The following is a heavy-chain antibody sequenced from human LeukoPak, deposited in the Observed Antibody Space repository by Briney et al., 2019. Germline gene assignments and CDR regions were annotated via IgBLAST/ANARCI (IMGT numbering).Heavy chain of an antibody. CDR1: GFTFSSCT. CDR3: VKNWGEGSFDAFDV. J-gene: IGHJ3*01. CDR2: ITSNGGST. V-gene: IGHV3-64D*06. D-gene: IGHD2-15*01. Sequence: GGSLRLSCSASGFTFSSCTMHWVRQAPGKGLEYVSGITSNGGSTYYADSVKGRFTISRDNYKNTLYLQMSSLRAEDAAVYYCVKNWGEGSFDAFDVWGQGTMVTVSS.